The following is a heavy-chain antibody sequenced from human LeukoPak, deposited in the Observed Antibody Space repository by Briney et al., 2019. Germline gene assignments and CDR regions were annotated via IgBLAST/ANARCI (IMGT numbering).Heavy chain of an antibody. V-gene: IGHV3-7*01. CDR3: ARDLERSRANNWFDA. CDR2: IKQDGSEK. Sequence: GGSLRLSCAASGFTFSSYWMSWVRQAPGKGLEWVANIKQDGSEKYYVDSVKGRFTISRDNAKNSLYLQMNSLRAEDTAVYYCARDLERSRANNWFDAWGQGTLVTVSS. D-gene: IGHD1-1*01. CDR1: GFTFSSYW. J-gene: IGHJ5*02.